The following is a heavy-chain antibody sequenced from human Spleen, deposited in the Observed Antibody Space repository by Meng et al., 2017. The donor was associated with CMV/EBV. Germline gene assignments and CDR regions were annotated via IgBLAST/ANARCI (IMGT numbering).Heavy chain of an antibody. J-gene: IGHJ5*02. Sequence: VSGGSFSSGDFYFSWIRQPPGKGLEWIGYIYYSGSTYYSPSLKSRVTISVDTSKNQFSLKLSSVTAADTAVYYCALTSRHRGGWFDPWGQGTLVTVSS. D-gene: IGHD1-14*01. CDR3: ALTSRHRGGWFDP. CDR1: GGSFSSGDFY. CDR2: IYYSGST. V-gene: IGHV4-30-4*08.